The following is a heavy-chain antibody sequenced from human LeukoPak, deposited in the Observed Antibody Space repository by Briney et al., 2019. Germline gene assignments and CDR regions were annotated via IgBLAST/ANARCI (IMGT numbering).Heavy chain of an antibody. J-gene: IGHJ4*02. V-gene: IGHV4-34*01. D-gene: IGHD5-18*01. Sequence: SETLSVTCAVYGGSFNGYYWSWIRQPQGKGLEWIGEINHSGSTNYNPSLKSRVTISVDTSKNQFSLKLSSVTAADTAVYYCARARIQLWFLGAPRAYFDYWGQGTLVTVSS. CDR1: GGSFNGYY. CDR3: ARARIQLWFLGAPRAYFDY. CDR2: INHSGST.